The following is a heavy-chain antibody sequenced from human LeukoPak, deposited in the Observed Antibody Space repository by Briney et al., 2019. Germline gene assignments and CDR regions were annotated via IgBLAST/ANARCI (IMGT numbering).Heavy chain of an antibody. CDR2: MNPNSGNT. CDR1: GYTFTSYD. Sequence: GASVKVSCKASGYTFTSYDINWVRQATGQGLEWMGWMNPNSGNTGYAQKFQGRVNMTRNTSISTAYMELGSLRSEDTAVYYCGRGRVHYGMDVWGQGTTVTVSS. CDR3: GRGRVHYGMDV. J-gene: IGHJ6*02. V-gene: IGHV1-8*01.